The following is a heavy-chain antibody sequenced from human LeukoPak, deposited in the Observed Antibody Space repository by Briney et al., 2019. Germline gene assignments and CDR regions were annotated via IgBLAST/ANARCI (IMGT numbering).Heavy chain of an antibody. Sequence: GTSLRLSCAASGFTFSTYPMHWVRQAPGKGLEWVALISYDGSKEFLADSVKGRFSISRDNAKNTLYLQMNSLRAEDTAVYYCARDPSTARYSNYWANNVFDPWGQGTPVTVSS. CDR1: GFTFSTYP. V-gene: IGHV3-30*04. D-gene: IGHD6-13*01. J-gene: IGHJ5*02. CDR2: ISYDGSKE. CDR3: ARDPSTARYSNYWANNVFDP.